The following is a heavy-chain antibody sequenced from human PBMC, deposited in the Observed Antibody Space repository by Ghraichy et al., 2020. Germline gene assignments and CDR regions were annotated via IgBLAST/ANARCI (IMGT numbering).Heavy chain of an antibody. CDR3: ARDGAGGIAVAGAYFDY. Sequence: LSLTCAASGFTFSSYGMHWVRQAPGKGLEWVAVIWYDGSNKYYADSVKGRFTISRDNSKNTLYLQMNSLRAEDTAVYYCARDGAGGIAVAGAYFDYWGQGTLVTVSS. CDR2: IWYDGSNK. J-gene: IGHJ4*02. D-gene: IGHD6-19*01. V-gene: IGHV3-33*01. CDR1: GFTFSSYG.